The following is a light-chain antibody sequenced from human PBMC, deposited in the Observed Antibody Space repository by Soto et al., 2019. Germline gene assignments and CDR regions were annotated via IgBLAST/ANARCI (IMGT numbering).Light chain of an antibody. CDR1: SSDVGGYNY. CDR2: EVS. V-gene: IGLV2-14*01. J-gene: IGLJ2*01. Sequence: QSALTQPASVSGSPGQSITISCTGTSSDVGGYNYVSWYQQHPGKAPKLMIYEVSNRPSGVSNRFSGSKSGNTAALTLSGLQAEDEADYYCISYTSSSTHLVFGGGTKLNVL. CDR3: ISYTSSSTHLV.